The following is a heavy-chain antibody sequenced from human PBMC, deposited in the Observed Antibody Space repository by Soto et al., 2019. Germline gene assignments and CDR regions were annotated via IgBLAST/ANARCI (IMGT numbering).Heavy chain of an antibody. CDR1: GGSISSSSYY. V-gene: IGHV4-39*01. D-gene: IGHD1-26*01. J-gene: IGHJ4*02. CDR2: IYYSGST. CDR3: ARLSGSYYKAHFDY. Sequence: SETLSLTCTVSGGSISSSSYYWGWIRQPPGKGLGWIGSIYYSGSTYYNPSLKSRVTVSVDTSKNQFSLKLSSVTAADTAVYYCARLSGSYYKAHFDYWGQGTLVTVSS.